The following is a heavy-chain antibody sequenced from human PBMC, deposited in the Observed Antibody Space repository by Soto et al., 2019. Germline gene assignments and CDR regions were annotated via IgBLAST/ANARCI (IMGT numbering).Heavy chain of an antibody. Sequence: SGPTLVKPTQTLTLTCTFSGFSLSTSGVGVGWIRQPPGKALEWLALIYWDDDKRYSPSLKSRLTITKDTSKNQVVLTMTNMDPVDTATYYCAHVKTTPGPGLNPHAFDIWGQGTMVTVSS. D-gene: IGHD4-17*01. J-gene: IGHJ3*02. CDR3: AHVKTTPGPGLNPHAFDI. CDR1: GFSLSTSGVG. V-gene: IGHV2-5*02. CDR2: IYWDDDK.